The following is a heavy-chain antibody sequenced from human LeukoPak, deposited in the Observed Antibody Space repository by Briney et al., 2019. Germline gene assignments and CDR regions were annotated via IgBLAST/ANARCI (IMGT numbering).Heavy chain of an antibody. CDR3: AREGFWSGYYTGMGAFDI. V-gene: IGHV1-69*13. D-gene: IGHD3-3*01. J-gene: IGHJ3*02. CDR1: GGTFSSYA. CDR2: IIPIFGTA. Sequence: VASVKVSCKASGGTFSSYAISWVRQAPGQGLEWMGGIIPIFGTANYAQKFQGRVTITADESTSTAYMELSSLRSEDTAVYYCAREGFWSGYYTGMGAFDIWGQGTMVTVSS.